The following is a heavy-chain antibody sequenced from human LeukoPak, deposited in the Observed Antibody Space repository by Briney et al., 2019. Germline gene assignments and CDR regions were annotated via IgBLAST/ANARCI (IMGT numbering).Heavy chain of an antibody. V-gene: IGHV3-66*01. J-gene: IGHJ4*02. CDR3: ASPRGYSYGSFDY. CDR1: GLTVSSNY. Sequence: GGSLRLSCAASGLTVSSNYMSWVRQAPGKGLEWVSVIYSGGSTYYADSVKGRFTISRDNSKNTLYLQMNSLRAEDTAVYYCASPRGYSYGSFDYWGQGTLVTVSS. CDR2: IYSGGST. D-gene: IGHD5-18*01.